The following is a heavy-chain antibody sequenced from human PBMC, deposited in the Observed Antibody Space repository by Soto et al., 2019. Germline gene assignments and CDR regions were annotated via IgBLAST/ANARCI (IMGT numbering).Heavy chain of an antibody. D-gene: IGHD2-15*01. V-gene: IGHV4-59*01. J-gene: IGHJ3*02. CDR3: ARDMGYCSGGSCYSAFEI. Sequence: PSDTLSLTCTVPGGSISSYYWSWIRQPPGKGLEWIGYIYYSGSTNYNPSLKSRVTISVDTSKNQFSLKLSSVTAADTAVYYCARDMGYCSGGSCYSAFEIWGQWTMVTGSS. CDR1: GGSISSYY. CDR2: IYYSGST.